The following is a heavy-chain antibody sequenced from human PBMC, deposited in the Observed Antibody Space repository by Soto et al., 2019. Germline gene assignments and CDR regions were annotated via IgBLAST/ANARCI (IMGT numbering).Heavy chain of an antibody. Sequence: LSLTCAVYGGSFICYYWSWIRQPPGKVLEWIGEINHSGSTNYNPSLKSRVTISVDTSKNQFSLKLSSVTAADTAVYYCAREKPIRYSYGYKYYYGMDVWGQGTTVTVSS. CDR3: AREKPIRYSYGYKYYYGMDV. J-gene: IGHJ6*02. CDR2: INHSGST. D-gene: IGHD5-18*01. CDR1: GGSFICYY. V-gene: IGHV4-34*01.